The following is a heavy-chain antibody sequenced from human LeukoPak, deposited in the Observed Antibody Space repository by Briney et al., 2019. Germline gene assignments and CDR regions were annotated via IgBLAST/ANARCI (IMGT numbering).Heavy chain of an antibody. J-gene: IGHJ3*02. CDR1: GFTFSSYG. D-gene: IGHD4-17*01. CDR3: ARGYGDYDAFDI. Sequence: GGSLRLSCAASGFTFSSYGMHWVRQAPGKGLEWVAVIWYDGSNKYYAGSVKGRFTISRDNSKNTLYLQMNSLRAEETAVYYCARGYGDYDAFDIWGQGTMVTVSS. CDR2: IWYDGSNK. V-gene: IGHV3-33*01.